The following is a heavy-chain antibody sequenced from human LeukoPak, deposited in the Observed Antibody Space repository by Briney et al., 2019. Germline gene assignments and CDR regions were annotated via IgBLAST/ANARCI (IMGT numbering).Heavy chain of an antibody. V-gene: IGHV5-51*01. CDR3: ARRELRYFDWLSTNYFDY. CDR2: IYPGDSDT. D-gene: IGHD3-9*01. CDR1: GYSFTSNW. Sequence: GESLKISCETSGYSFTSNWIAWVRQKPGKGLEWMGIIYPGDSDTRYSPSFQGQVTISADKSISTAYLQWSSLKASDTAMYYCARRELRYFDWLSTNYFDYWGQGTLVTVSS. J-gene: IGHJ4*02.